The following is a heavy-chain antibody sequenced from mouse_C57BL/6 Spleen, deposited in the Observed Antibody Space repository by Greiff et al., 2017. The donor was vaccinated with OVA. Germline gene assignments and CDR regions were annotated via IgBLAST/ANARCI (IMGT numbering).Heavy chain of an antibody. V-gene: IGHV5-16*01. CDR1: GFTFSDHY. CDR2: INYDGSST. Sequence: DVMLVESEGGLVQPGSSMKLSCTASGFTFSDHYMAWVRQVPEKGLEWVANINYDGSSTYYLDSLKSRFIFSRDNSKNILYLQMSRLKSEDTATYYCAREAQATGFAYWGQGTLVTVSA. D-gene: IGHD3-2*02. J-gene: IGHJ3*01. CDR3: AREAQATGFAY.